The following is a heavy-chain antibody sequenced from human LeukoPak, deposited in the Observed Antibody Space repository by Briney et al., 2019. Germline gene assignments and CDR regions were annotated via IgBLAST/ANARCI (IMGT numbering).Heavy chain of an antibody. CDR3: ARGGGYEGYFDY. CDR2: IYYSGTT. Sequence: SETLSLTCTVSGGSISSSNYYWGWIRQPPGKGLEWIGTIYYSGTTYYSPSLQSRVTISVDTSKNQFSLKLSSVTAADTAVYYCARGGGYEGYFDYWGQGTLVTVSS. V-gene: IGHV4-39*07. CDR1: GGSISSSNYY. D-gene: IGHD2-15*01. J-gene: IGHJ4*02.